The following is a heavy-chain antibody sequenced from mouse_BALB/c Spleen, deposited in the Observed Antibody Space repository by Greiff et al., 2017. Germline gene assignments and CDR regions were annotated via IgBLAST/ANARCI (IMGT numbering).Heavy chain of an antibody. CDR3: AREEAGYPEFAY. V-gene: IGHV1-55*01. CDR2: IYPGSGST. Sequence: QVQLQQPGAELVKPGTSVKLSCKASGYNFTSYWINWVKLRPGQGLEWIGDIYPGSGSTNYNEKFKSKATLTVDTSSSTAYMQLSSLASEDSALYYCAREEAGYPEFAYWGQGTLVTVSA. CDR1: GYNFTSYW. J-gene: IGHJ3*01. D-gene: IGHD2-2*01.